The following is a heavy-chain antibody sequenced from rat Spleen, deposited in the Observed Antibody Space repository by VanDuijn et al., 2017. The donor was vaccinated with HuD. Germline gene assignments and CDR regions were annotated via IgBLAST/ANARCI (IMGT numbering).Heavy chain of an antibody. CDR3: VRLLGAPDWYFDF. CDR2: INYDGSSI. CDR1: GFTFSDYD. J-gene: IGHJ1*01. D-gene: IGHD5-1*01. Sequence: EVQLVESGGGLVQPGRSMKLSCAASGFTFSDYDMSWVRQAPRKSLEWVATINYDGSSIYYRDTVKGRFTISRDNAKSTLYLQMDSLRSEDTATYYCVRLLGAPDWYFDFWGPGTMVTVSS. V-gene: IGHV5-7*01.